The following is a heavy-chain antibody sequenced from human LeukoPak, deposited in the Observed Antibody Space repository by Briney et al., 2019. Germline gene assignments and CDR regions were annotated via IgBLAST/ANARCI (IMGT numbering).Heavy chain of an antibody. D-gene: IGHD6-13*01. V-gene: IGHV1-2*02. Sequence: GASVKVSCKASGYTFTGYYMHWVRQAPGQGLEWMGWINPNSGGTNYAQKFQGRVTMTRGTSISTAYMELSRLRSDDTAVYYCARTLGSWHLFDYWGQGTLVTVSS. CDR2: INPNSGGT. J-gene: IGHJ4*02. CDR1: GYTFTGYY. CDR3: ARTLGSWHLFDY.